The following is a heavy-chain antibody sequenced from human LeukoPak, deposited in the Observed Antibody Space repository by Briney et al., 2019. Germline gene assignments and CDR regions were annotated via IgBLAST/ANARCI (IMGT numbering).Heavy chain of an antibody. J-gene: IGHJ4*02. Sequence: SETLSLTCTVSGYSISSGYYWGWIRQPPGKGLEWIGSIYHSGSTYYNPSLKSRVTISVDTSKNQFSLKLSSVTAADTAVYYCARHGYYYDSSGYYYWGQGTLVTVSS. D-gene: IGHD3-22*01. V-gene: IGHV4-38-2*02. CDR1: GYSISSGYY. CDR2: IYHSGST. CDR3: ARHGYYYDSSGYYY.